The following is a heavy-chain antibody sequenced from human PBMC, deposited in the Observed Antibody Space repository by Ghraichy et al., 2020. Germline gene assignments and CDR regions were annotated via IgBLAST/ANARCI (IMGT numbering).Heavy chain of an antibody. CDR1: GFTFSSNW. V-gene: IGHV3-74*01. D-gene: IGHD3-3*01. CDR2: INSDGSST. J-gene: IGHJ4*02. CDR3: ARGDFWSGYYDY. Sequence: GSLRLSCAASGFTFSSNWMHWVRQGPGKGLVWVSRINSDGSSTSYAESVKGRFTISRDNAKNTLYLQMNSLRAEDTAVYYCARGDFWSGYYDYWGQGTLVTVSS.